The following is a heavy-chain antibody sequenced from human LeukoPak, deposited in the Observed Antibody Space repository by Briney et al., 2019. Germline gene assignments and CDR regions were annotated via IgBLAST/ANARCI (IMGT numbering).Heavy chain of an antibody. CDR1: GGSISSTSYY. D-gene: IGHD6-13*01. CDR2: IIYSGNT. CDR3: VRHFHGSGYVVDR. Sequence: PSETLSLTCTASGGSISSTSYYWGWIRRPPGMGLEWIGGIIYSGNTKYNPSLKSRVTISVDTTKNQFSLKLTSVTAADTAVYFCVRHFHGSGYVVDRWGQGTLVIVSS. V-gene: IGHV4-39*01. J-gene: IGHJ5*02.